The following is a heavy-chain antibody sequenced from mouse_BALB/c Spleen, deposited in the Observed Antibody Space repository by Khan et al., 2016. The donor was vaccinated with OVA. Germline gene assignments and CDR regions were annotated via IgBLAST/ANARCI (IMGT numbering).Heavy chain of an antibody. CDR2: IRLKSNNYAT. CDR3: TTGFSY. V-gene: IGHV6-6*02. CDR1: GFTFSNYW. Sequence: EVKVEESGGGLVQPGGSMKLSCVASGFTFSNYWMNWVRQSPEKGLEWVAEIRLKSNNYATHYAESVKGRFTISRDDSKSSVYLHMNNLRAEDTGIYYCTTGFSYWGQGTRVTVSA. J-gene: IGHJ3*01.